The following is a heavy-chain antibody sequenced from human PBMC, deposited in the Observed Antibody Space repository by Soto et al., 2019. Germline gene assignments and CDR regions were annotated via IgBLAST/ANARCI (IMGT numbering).Heavy chain of an antibody. D-gene: IGHD2-21*02. CDR1: GYTFTSYA. CDR2: INAGNGNT. J-gene: IGHJ4*02. Sequence: CKASGYTFTSYAMHWVRQAPGQRLEWMGWINAGNGNTKYSQKLQGRVTITRDTSASTAYMELSSLRSEDTAVYYCARSIVVVTALDYWGQGTLVTVSS. V-gene: IGHV1-3*01. CDR3: ARSIVVVTALDY.